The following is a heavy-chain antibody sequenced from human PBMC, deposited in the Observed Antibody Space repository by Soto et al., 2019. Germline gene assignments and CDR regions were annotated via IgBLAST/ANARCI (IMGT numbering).Heavy chain of an antibody. CDR1: GFTFSSYA. J-gene: IGHJ4*02. D-gene: IGHD5-12*01. Sequence: QVQLVESGGGVGQPGRSLRLSCAASGFTFSSYALHWVRQAPGKGLDWVAVISSDVNYKYYAASVKGRFTISRDTSRNALYLHMNSLSTEDTAVYYSARQTKRGVWLFGFWGQGNLVTVSS. CDR3: ARQTKRGVWLFGF. CDR2: ISSDVNYK. V-gene: IGHV3-30-3*01.